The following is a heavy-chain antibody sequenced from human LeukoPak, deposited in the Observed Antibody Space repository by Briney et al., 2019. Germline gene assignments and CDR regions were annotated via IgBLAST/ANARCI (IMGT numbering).Heavy chain of an antibody. CDR3: ARGGGLDV. J-gene: IGHJ6*02. Sequence: GGSLRLSCAASGFTFSSYWMNWGRQAPGKGLEWVASINHNGNVNYYVDSVKGRFTISRDNAKNSLYLQMSNLRAEDTAVYFCARGGGLDVWGQGATVTVSS. V-gene: IGHV3-7*03. CDR1: GFTFSSYW. D-gene: IGHD3-16*01. CDR2: INHNGNVN.